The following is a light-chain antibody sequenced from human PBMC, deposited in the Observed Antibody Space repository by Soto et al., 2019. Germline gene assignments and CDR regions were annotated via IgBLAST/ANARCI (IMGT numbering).Light chain of an antibody. J-gene: IGLJ3*02. CDR1: SSNIGSKT. Sequence: QSVLTQPPSASGTPGQRVTISCSGSSSNIGSKTVNWYQQLPGTAPKVLIYSNNQRPSGVPDRFSGSKSGTSGSLAISGLQSEDEADYYCCSYAGSYTLVFGGGTKLTVL. CDR3: CSYAGSYTLV. CDR2: SNN. V-gene: IGLV1-44*01.